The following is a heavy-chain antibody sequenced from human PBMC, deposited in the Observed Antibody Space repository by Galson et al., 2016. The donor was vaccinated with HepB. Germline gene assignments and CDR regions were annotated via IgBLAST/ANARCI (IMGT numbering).Heavy chain of an antibody. CDR3: ARDPPSLSHMIVPPPDF. V-gene: IGHV3-74*03. D-gene: IGHD3-16*01. CDR2: ITSDGSTT. Sequence: SLRLSCAVSGLDFSRYWMHWVRRGPGQGLMWVSRITSDGSTTTYADSVKGRFTISRDNARNTVYLQMTSLTVEDSAVYFCARDPPSLSHMIVPPPDFWGHGTLVTVSS. J-gene: IGHJ4*01. CDR1: GLDFSRYW.